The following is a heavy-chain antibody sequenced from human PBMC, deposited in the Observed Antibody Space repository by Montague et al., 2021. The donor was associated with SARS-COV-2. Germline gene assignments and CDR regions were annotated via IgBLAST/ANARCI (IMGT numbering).Heavy chain of an antibody. CDR3: AKSRPHTSEFESAFDI. J-gene: IGHJ3*02. V-gene: IGHV3-23*01. D-gene: IGHD3-3*01. CDR1: GLTFSNYA. Sequence: SLRLSCAASGLTFSNYAMSWVRQAPGKGLQRVSAIDGGGHSTFYGDSVKGRFTSSRDNSKSTLHLQTNSLRAEDTAIYYCAKSRPHTSEFESAFDIWGQGTMVTVSS. CDR2: IDGGGHST.